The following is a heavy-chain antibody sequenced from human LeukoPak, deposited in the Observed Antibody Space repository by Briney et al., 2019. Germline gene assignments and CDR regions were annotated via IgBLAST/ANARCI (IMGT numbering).Heavy chain of an antibody. V-gene: IGHV4-39*01. D-gene: IGHD2-2*02. Sequence: SVTLSLTCTVSGYSISSSSYYWGWIRQPPGKGLEWIGSIYYSGSTYYNPSLKSRVTISVDTSKNQFSLKLSSVTAADTAVYYCARCYTDYYYYMDVWGKGTTVTISS. CDR2: IYYSGST. CDR3: ARCYTDYYYYMDV. CDR1: GYSISSSSYY. J-gene: IGHJ6*03.